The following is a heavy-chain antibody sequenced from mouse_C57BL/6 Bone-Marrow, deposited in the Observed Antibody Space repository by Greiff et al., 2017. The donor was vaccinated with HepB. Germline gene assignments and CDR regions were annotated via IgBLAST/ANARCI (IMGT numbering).Heavy chain of an antibody. V-gene: IGHV1-50*01. CDR1: GYTFTSYW. Sequence: QVQLQQPGAELVKPGASVKLSCKASGYTFTSYWMQWVKQRPGQGLEWIGEIGPSGSYTNYNQKFKGKATLTVDTSSSTAYMQLSSLASEDSAVYYCARRRGNSDYWGQGTTLTVSS. CDR3: ARRRGNSDY. D-gene: IGHD2-1*01. J-gene: IGHJ2*01. CDR2: IGPSGSYT.